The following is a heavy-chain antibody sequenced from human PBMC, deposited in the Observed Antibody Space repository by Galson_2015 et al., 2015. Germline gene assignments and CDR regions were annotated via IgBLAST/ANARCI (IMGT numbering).Heavy chain of an antibody. CDR2: INPNSGGT. J-gene: IGHJ3*02. V-gene: IGHV1-2*04. CDR1: GYTFTGYY. D-gene: IGHD2-2*01. CDR3: ARGCSSTSCYLRDAFDI. Sequence: SVKVSCKASGYTFTGYYMHWVRQAPGQGLEWMGWINPNSGGTNYAQKFQGWVTMTRDTSISTAYMELSRLRSDDTAVYYCARGCSSTSCYLRDAFDIWGQGTMVTVSS.